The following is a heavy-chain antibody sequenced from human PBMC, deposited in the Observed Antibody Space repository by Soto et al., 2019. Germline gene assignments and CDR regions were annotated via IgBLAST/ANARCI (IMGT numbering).Heavy chain of an antibody. V-gene: IGHV4-59*01. D-gene: IGHD1-26*01. CDR1: GGSISSYY. Sequence: SETLSLTCTVSGGSISSYYWSWIRQPPGKGLEWIGYIYYSGSTNYNPSLKSRVTISVDTSKNQFSLKLSSVTAADTAVYYCARVDSGSYYYDYYYMDVWGKGTTVTVSS. CDR2: IYYSGST. J-gene: IGHJ6*03. CDR3: ARVDSGSYYYDYYYMDV.